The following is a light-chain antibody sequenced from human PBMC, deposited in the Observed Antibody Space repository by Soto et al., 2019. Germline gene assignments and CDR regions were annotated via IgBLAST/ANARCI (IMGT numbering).Light chain of an antibody. Sequence: QSVLTQPPSASGTPGQRVTISCSGSSSNIGSNYVYWYQHLPGTAPKLLIYSNTRRPSGVSDRFSGSRSGTSASLAISGLRSEDETDYYCAAWDDTLSGWVSGGGTKLTVL. CDR1: SSNIGSNY. J-gene: IGLJ3*02. CDR2: SNT. V-gene: IGLV1-47*02. CDR3: AAWDDTLSGWV.